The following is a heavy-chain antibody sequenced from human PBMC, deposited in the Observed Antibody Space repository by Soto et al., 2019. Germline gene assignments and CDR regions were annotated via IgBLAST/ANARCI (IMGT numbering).Heavy chain of an antibody. CDR2: ISGSGGST. CDR1: GFTFSIYA. V-gene: IGHV3-23*01. J-gene: IGHJ4*02. Sequence: GGSLRLSCAASGFTFSIYAMSWVRQAPGKGLEWVSAISGSGGSTYYADSVKGRVTISRDNSKNTLYLQMNSLRAEDTAVYYCAKEDCSSTSCYVKDYWGQGTLVTVSS. D-gene: IGHD2-2*01. CDR3: AKEDCSSTSCYVKDY.